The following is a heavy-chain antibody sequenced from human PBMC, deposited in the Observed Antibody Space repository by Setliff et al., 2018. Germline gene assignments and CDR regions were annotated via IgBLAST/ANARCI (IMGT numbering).Heavy chain of an antibody. CDR1: GYTLTELS. J-gene: IGHJ4*02. D-gene: IGHD6-13*01. V-gene: IGHV1-24*01. CDR2: FDPEDGET. CDR3: ATADVIIAAAGNSKYILDY. Sequence: ASVKVSCKVSGYTLTELSMHWVRQAPGKGLEWMGGFDPEDGETIYAQKFQGRVTMTEDTSTDTAYMELSSLRSEDTAVYYCATADVIIAAAGNSKYILDYWGRGTLVTVSS.